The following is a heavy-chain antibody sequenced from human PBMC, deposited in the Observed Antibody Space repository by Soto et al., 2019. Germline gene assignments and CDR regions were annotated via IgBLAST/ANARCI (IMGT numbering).Heavy chain of an antibody. V-gene: IGHV3-9*01. CDR1: GFTFDDYA. J-gene: IGHJ3*02. D-gene: IGHD3-22*01. CDR2: ISWNRGRI. Sequence: EVQLVESGGGLVQPGRSLRLSCAASGFTFDDYAMHWVRQAPGKGLEWVSGISWNRGRIGYADSVKGRFTISRDNAKNSLYLQMNSLRAEDTALYYCAKDYYDSGCYCYGTGAFDIWGQGTMVTVSS. CDR3: AKDYYDSGCYCYGTGAFDI.